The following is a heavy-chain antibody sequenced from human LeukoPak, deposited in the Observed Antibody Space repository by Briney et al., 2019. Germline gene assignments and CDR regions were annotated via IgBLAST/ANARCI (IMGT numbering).Heavy chain of an antibody. CDR3: VRMRALVPYYYMDV. Sequence: PSETLSLTCAVSGGSISSSNWWSWVRQPPGKGLEWIGEIYHSGSTNYNPSLKSRVTISVDTSKNQFSLRLSSLTAADTAVYYCVRMRALVPYYYMDVWGKGTTVTISS. J-gene: IGHJ6*03. D-gene: IGHD6-13*01. V-gene: IGHV4-4*02. CDR1: GGSISSSNW. CDR2: IYHSGST.